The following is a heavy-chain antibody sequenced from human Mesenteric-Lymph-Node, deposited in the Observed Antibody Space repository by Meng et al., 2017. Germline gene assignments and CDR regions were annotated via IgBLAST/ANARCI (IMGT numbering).Heavy chain of an antibody. Sequence: GGPLRLSCAASGFTFSSYAMSWVRQAPGKGLEWVSAISGSGGSTYYADSVKGRFTISRDNSRNTLYMQMNSLRVEDTAVYYCANGYSPDYWGQGTLVTVSS. CDR2: ISGSGGST. J-gene: IGHJ4*02. D-gene: IGHD5-12*01. CDR1: GFTFSSYA. CDR3: ANGYSPDY. V-gene: IGHV3-23*01.